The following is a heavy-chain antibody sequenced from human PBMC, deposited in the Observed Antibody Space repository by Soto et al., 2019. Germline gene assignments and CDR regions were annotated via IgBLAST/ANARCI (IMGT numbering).Heavy chain of an antibody. CDR3: AWEGYYYESPLHPHWFYP. Sequence: GGSLRLSCAASGFTFSSYGMHWVRQAPCKGLEWVAVISYDGSSKYYADSVKGRFTISRDNSKNTLYLELNSLRAEDTAVYYCAWEGYYYESPLHPHWFYPWAQGTLVTVSS. V-gene: IGHV3-30*03. CDR1: GFTFSSYG. J-gene: IGHJ5*02. D-gene: IGHD3-22*01. CDR2: ISYDGSSK.